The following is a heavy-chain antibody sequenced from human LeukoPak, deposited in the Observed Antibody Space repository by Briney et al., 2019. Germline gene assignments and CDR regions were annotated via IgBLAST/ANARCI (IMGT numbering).Heavy chain of an antibody. Sequence: GRSLRLSCAASGFTFSNYGLHWVRQAPGKGLEWVALIWFDGSRKYYGDSVKGRFTISRDNSKNTLSLQMNSLRAEDTAGYYCARSIGGLGTSSPIDYWGQGTLVTVSS. CDR2: IWFDGSRK. V-gene: IGHV3-33*01. CDR3: ARSIGGLGTSSPIDY. J-gene: IGHJ4*02. CDR1: GFTFSNYG. D-gene: IGHD2-2*01.